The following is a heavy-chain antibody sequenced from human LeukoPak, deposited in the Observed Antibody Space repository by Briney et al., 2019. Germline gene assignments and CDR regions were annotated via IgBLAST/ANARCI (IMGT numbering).Heavy chain of an antibody. CDR3: ARVIRPYIVAGAFDI. CDR1: GYTFTGYY. V-gene: IGHV1-2*02. Sequence: ASVKVSCKASGYTFTGYYMHWVRQAPGQGLEWMGWINPNSGGTNYAQKFQGRVTMTRDTSISTAYMELSRLRSDDTAVYYCARVIRPYIVAGAFDIWGQGTMVTVSS. D-gene: IGHD2-15*01. J-gene: IGHJ3*02. CDR2: INPNSGGT.